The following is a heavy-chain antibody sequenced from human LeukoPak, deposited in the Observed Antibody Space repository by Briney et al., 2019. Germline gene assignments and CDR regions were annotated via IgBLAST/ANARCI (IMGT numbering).Heavy chain of an antibody. D-gene: IGHD3-3*01. J-gene: IGHJ4*02. CDR2: IIPIFGTA. Sequence: GASVKVSCKASGATFSSYAISWVRQAPGQGLEWMGGIIPIFGTANYAQKFQGRVTITTDESTSTAYMELSSLRSEDTAVYYCARSPAYDFWSGYYTCWGQGTLVTVSS. CDR3: ARSPAYDFWSGYYTC. CDR1: GATFSSYA. V-gene: IGHV1-69*05.